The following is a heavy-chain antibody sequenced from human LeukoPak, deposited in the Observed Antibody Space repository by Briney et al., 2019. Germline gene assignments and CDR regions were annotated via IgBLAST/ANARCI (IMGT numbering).Heavy chain of an antibody. CDR1: GGSIRSYY. D-gene: IGHD2-2*01. CDR2: IYHSGAT. CDR3: ARKEVPVTMGFDC. J-gene: IGHJ4*02. V-gene: IGHV4-59*01. Sequence: PSETLSLTCTVSGGSIRSYYWSWIRQPPGKGLEWIGYIYHSGATNYNPSLKSRVTISVDTSKNQFSLNLSSVTPADTAVYYCARKEVPVTMGFDCWGQGTLVAVSS.